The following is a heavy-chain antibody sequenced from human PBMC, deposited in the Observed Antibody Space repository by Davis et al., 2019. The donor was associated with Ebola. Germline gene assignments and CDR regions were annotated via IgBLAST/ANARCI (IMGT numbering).Heavy chain of an antibody. CDR3: ARGGYSYGLIYYYYGMDV. Sequence: GESLKISCAASGFTFSTYAMHWVRQAPGKGLEWVALISYDGGEKYYADSVKGRFTISRDNAKNSLYLQMNSLRAEDTAVYYCARGGYSYGLIYYYYGMDVWGKGTTVTVSS. V-gene: IGHV3-30-3*01. D-gene: IGHD5-18*01. CDR2: ISYDGGEK. CDR1: GFTFSTYA. J-gene: IGHJ6*04.